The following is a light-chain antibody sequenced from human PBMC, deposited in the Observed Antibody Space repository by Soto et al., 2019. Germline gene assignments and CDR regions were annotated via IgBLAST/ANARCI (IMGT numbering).Light chain of an antibody. Sequence: QSALTQPASVSGSPGQSITISCTGSSSDVGTYNYVSRYQQHPGKAPKLMIYDVSYRPSGVSNRFSGSKSGNTASLTISGLQAEDEADYYCSSFTRSYTLVFGGGTKLTVL. J-gene: IGLJ2*01. CDR1: SSDVGTYNY. CDR3: SSFTRSYTLV. V-gene: IGLV2-14*01. CDR2: DVS.